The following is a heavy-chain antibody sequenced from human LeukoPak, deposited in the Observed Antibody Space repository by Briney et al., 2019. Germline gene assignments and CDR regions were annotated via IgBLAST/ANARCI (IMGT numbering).Heavy chain of an antibody. J-gene: IGHJ4*02. CDR3: ARTRGYGDFYFDY. V-gene: IGHV1-2*02. CDR2: INPNSGGT. CDR1: GYTFTGYY. D-gene: IGHD4-17*01. Sequence: ASVKVSCKASGYTFTGYYMHWVRQAPGQGVEWMGWINPNSGGTNYAQKFQGRVTMTRDTSISTAYMELSRLRSDDTAVYYCARTRGYGDFYFDYWGQGTLVTVSS.